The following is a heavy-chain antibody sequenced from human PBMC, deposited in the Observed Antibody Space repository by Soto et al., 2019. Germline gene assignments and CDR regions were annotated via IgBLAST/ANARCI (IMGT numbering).Heavy chain of an antibody. CDR2: IWYDGINK. D-gene: IGHD2-15*01. Sequence: QVQRLECGGGVVQPGRSLRLSCAASGFTFMHNGMHWVRQAPGKGLEWVAVIWYDGINKYYADSVKGRFIISRDHSKNTVYLQMNSLRAEDTAVSYCARDRVQMVDGLDVWGQGTTVTVSS. CDR3: ARDRVQMVDGLDV. CDR1: GFTFMHNG. V-gene: IGHV3-33*01. J-gene: IGHJ6*02.